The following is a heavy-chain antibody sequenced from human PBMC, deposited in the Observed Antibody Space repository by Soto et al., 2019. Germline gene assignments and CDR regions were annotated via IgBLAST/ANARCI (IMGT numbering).Heavy chain of an antibody. V-gene: IGHV4-34*01. J-gene: IGHJ4*02. D-gene: IGHD6-19*01. CDR2: INHSGST. CDR1: GGSFSGYY. CDR3: AKGQWLDEYYFDY. Sequence: PSETLSLTCAVYGGSFSGYYWSWIRQPPGKGLEWIGEINHSGSTNYNPSLKSRVTISVDTSKNTLYLQMNSLRAEDTAVYYCAKGQWLDEYYFDYWGQGTLVTVSS.